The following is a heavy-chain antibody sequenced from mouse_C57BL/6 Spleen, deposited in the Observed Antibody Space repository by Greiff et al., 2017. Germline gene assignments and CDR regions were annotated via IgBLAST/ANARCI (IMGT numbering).Heavy chain of an antibody. CDR1: GFTFSSYA. Sequence: DVMLVESGGGLVKPGGSLKLSCAASGFTFSSYAMSWVRQTPEKRLEWVATISDGGSYTYYPDNVKGRFTISRDNAKNNLYLQMSHLKSEDTAMYYCAREDYYGSREIPFAYWGQGTLVTVSA. V-gene: IGHV5-4*01. CDR3: AREDYYGSREIPFAY. D-gene: IGHD1-1*01. CDR2: ISDGGSYT. J-gene: IGHJ3*01.